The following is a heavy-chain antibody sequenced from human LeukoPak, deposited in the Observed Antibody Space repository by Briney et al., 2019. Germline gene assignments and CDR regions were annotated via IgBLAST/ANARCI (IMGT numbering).Heavy chain of an antibody. CDR3: ARSGASSSGWPSDF. J-gene: IGHJ4*02. V-gene: IGHV4-38-2*02. D-gene: IGHD6-19*01. CDR2: IYHDGST. CDR1: GYSISSGYY. Sequence: PSETLSLTCTVSGYSISSGYYWGWIRQPPGKGLEWIGNIYHDGSTYYNPSLKSRVTISVDTSKNQFSLTVSSVTAADTAVYYCARSGASSSGWPSDFWGQGTLVTVPS.